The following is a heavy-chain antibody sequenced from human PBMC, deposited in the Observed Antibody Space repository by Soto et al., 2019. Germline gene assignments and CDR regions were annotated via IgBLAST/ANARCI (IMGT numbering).Heavy chain of an antibody. CDR1: GGSISSYY. CDR3: ARHRNPRMATICPTHFDY. Sequence: SETLSLTCTVSGGSISSYYWSWIRQPPGKGLEWIGYIYYSGSTYYNPSLKSRVTISVDTSKNQFSLKLSSVTAADTAVYYCARHRNPRMATICPTHFDYWGQGTLVTVSS. V-gene: IGHV4-59*08. J-gene: IGHJ4*02. CDR2: IYYSGST. D-gene: IGHD5-12*01.